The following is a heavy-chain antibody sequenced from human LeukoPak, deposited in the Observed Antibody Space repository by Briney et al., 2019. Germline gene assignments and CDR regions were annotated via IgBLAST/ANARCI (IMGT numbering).Heavy chain of an antibody. CDR1: GGSFSGYA. D-gene: IGHD4-17*01. CDR2: INHSGSN. CDR3: ARQSTVTTRKRYYYMDV. J-gene: IGHJ6*03. V-gene: IGHV4-34*01. Sequence: SESLSLSCAVYGGSFSGYARSWIRQPPGKGLEWIGEINHSGSNKYNPSLKSRVTISVDTSKNQFSLKLSSVTAADTAVYYCARQSTVTTRKRYYYMDVWGKGTTVTISS.